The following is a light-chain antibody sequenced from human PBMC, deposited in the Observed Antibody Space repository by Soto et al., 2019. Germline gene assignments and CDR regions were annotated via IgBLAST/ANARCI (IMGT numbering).Light chain of an antibody. CDR1: SSNIVAGYE. CDR2: ENN. CDR3: QSYDSSLSGYV. J-gene: IGLJ1*01. Sequence: GQRVTISCTGSSSNIVAGYEAHWYQQVPGTAPKLLIYENNNRPSGVPDRFYGSKSGTSASMAITGIKAEDEAEYYCQSYDSSLSGYVFGTGTKLTVL. V-gene: IGLV1-40*01.